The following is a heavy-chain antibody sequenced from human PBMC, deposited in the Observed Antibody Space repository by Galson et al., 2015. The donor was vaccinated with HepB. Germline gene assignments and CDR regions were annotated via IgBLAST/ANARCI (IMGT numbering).Heavy chain of an antibody. V-gene: IGHV3-33*01. Sequence: SLRLSCAASGLSFRDYGMHWVRQAPGKGLEWVAVVWFDGSNKYYADSVKGRFTISRDNSKNTLFLQMNSLRAEDTAVYYCASGITRAMYYYGPFDYWGQGILVTVSS. CDR1: GLSFRDYG. CDR3: ASGITRAMYYYGPFDY. J-gene: IGHJ4*02. D-gene: IGHD3-10*01. CDR2: VWFDGSNK.